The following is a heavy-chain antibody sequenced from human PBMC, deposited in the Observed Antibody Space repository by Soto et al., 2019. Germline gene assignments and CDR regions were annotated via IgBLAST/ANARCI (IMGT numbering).Heavy chain of an antibody. V-gene: IGHV4-61*08. CDR2: IYHSGIT. CDR1: GDSVNNDAYY. Sequence: QVQLQESGPGLMKPSETLSLTCTVSGDSVNNDAYYWSWIRQPPGKGLEWIGYIYHSGITYYNPSLRSRVIMSIDMSENQCSLRLISVTAADTAVYYCARLGIGWEFPFDQWGQGTLVNVSS. CDR3: ARLGIGWEFPFDQ. J-gene: IGHJ4*02. D-gene: IGHD1-26*01.